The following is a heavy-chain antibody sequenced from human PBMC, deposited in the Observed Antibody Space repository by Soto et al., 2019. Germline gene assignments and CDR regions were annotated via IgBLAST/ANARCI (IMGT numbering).Heavy chain of an antibody. V-gene: IGHV3-23*01. Sequence: GGSLRLSCAASGFTFSSYAMSWVRQAPGKGLEWVSAISGSGGSTYYADSVKGRFTISRDNSKNTLYLQMNSLRAEDTAVYYCAKVSSVSIFGVVISYFDYWGQGTLVTVSS. CDR2: ISGSGGST. D-gene: IGHD3-3*01. CDR1: GFTFSSYA. CDR3: AKVSSVSIFGVVISYFDY. J-gene: IGHJ4*02.